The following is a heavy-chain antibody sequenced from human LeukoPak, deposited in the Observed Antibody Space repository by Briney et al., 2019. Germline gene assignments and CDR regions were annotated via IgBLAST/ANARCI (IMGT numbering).Heavy chain of an antibody. CDR1: GFTVSSNY. Sequence: GGSLRLSCAASGFTVSSNYMTWVRQAPGKGLEWVSVIHKNAITYYADTVKGRFTISRDNSKNMLYLQMNSLRAEDTAVYYCARSLRVRGVPDYMDAWGKGTTVIISS. D-gene: IGHD3-10*02. V-gene: IGHV3-53*01. J-gene: IGHJ6*03. CDR2: IHKNAIT. CDR3: ARSLRVRGVPDYMDA.